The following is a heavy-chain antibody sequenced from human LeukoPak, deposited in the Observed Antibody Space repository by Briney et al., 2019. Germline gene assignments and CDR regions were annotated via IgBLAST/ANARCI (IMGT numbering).Heavy chain of an antibody. D-gene: IGHD4-17*01. CDR1: GGSISSGNYY. Sequence: SETLSLTCTVSGGSISSGNYYWSWSRQPPGKGLEWIGYIYYSGSTYYNPSLKNRITISVDTSKNQFSLKLSSVTAADTAVYYCATYRGDYVGNWFDPWGQGTLVTVSS. J-gene: IGHJ5*02. V-gene: IGHV4-30-4*08. CDR3: ATYRGDYVGNWFDP. CDR2: IYYSGST.